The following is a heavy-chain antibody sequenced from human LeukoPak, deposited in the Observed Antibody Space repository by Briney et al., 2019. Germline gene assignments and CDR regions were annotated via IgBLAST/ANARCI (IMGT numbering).Heavy chain of an antibody. D-gene: IGHD5-18*01. Sequence: GASVKLSCKASGYTFTSYGISWVRQPPGQGLEWMGWISAYNGNTNYAQKLQGRVTMTTDTSTSTAYMELRSLRSDDTAVYYCARGVDTAMVDYYYYYGMDVWGQGTTVTVSS. J-gene: IGHJ6*02. CDR3: ARGVDTAMVDYYYYYGMDV. CDR2: ISAYNGNT. V-gene: IGHV1-18*01. CDR1: GYTFTSYG.